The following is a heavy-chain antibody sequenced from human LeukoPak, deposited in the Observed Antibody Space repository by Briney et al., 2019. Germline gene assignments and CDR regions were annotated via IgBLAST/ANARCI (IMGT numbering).Heavy chain of an antibody. CDR3: ATSGGDY. Sequence: PGGSLRLSCAASGFTFTSFWMSWVRQAPGKGLEWVANIKQEGSKKDYVDSVKGRFTISRDNSKNSLYLQMNSLRAEDTAVYYCATSGGDYWGQGTLVTVSS. CDR1: GFTFTSFW. J-gene: IGHJ4*02. V-gene: IGHV3-7*01. D-gene: IGHD3-10*01. CDR2: IKQEGSKK.